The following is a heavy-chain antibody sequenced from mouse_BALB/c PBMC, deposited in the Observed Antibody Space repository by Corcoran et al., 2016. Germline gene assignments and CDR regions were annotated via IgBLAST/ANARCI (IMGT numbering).Heavy chain of an antibody. CDR2: INTYTGEP. Sequence: QIQLVQSGPALKKTGETVKISCKASGYTFTNYGMNWVKQAPGKGLKWMGWINTYTGEPTYADDFKGRFAFSLETSASTAYLQINNLKNEDTATYFCANYYGSSFAYWGQGTLVTVSA. D-gene: IGHD1-1*01. CDR1: GYTFTNYG. V-gene: IGHV9-3-1*01. J-gene: IGHJ3*01. CDR3: ANYYGSSFAY.